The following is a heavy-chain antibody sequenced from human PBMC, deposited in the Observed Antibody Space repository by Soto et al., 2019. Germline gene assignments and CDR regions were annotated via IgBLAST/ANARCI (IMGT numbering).Heavy chain of an antibody. CDR2: IIPIFGTA. V-gene: IGHV1-69*13. J-gene: IGHJ6*02. CDR3: ARDLPPTVTQGNYYYYGMDV. CDR1: GGTYSSYA. Sequence: VKESCKASGGTYSSYASSCVRQPPGKEGEGMGGIIPIFGTANYAQNFQGRVTITANESTSTAYMQLSSLRSEDTAVYYCARDLPPTVTQGNYYYYGMDVWGQGTTVTVSS. D-gene: IGHD4-17*01.